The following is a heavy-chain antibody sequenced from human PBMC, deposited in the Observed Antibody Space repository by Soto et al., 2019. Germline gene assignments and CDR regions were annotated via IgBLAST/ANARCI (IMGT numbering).Heavy chain of an antibody. CDR2: ISGSGGST. Sequence: WGSLRLSCAASGVTFSRYAMSCVRQAAGKGLEWVSAISGSGGSTYYADSVKGRFTISRDNSKNTLHLHMSSLRVEDTAVYYCVRGVRLNFALWGRGTLVTSPQ. CDR1: GVTFSRYA. V-gene: IGHV3-23*01. J-gene: IGHJ4*02. CDR3: VRGVRLNFAL.